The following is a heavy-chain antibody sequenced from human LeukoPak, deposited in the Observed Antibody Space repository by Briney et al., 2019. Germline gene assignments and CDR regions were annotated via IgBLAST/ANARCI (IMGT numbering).Heavy chain of an antibody. CDR1: GFTFSSYA. Sequence: GGSLRLSCAASGFTFSSYAMSWVRQAPGKGLEWVSAISGSGGSTYYADSVKGRFTISRDNSKNTLYLQMNSLGAEDTAVYYCAKVLLGYCSGGSCCLDYWGQGTLVTVSS. D-gene: IGHD2-15*01. CDR3: AKVLLGYCSGGSCCLDY. V-gene: IGHV3-23*01. J-gene: IGHJ4*02. CDR2: ISGSGGST.